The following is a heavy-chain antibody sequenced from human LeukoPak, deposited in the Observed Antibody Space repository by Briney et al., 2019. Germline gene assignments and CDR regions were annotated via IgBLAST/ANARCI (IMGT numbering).Heavy chain of an antibody. J-gene: IGHJ4*02. Sequence: GESLKISCKGFGYNFTSYWISWVRQMPGKGLEWMGIIYPGDSDTRYSPSFQGQVTISADKSISTAYLQWSSLKASDTAMYYCARPDYYDSSGPIDHWGQGTLVTVSS. CDR2: IYPGDSDT. V-gene: IGHV5-51*01. CDR1: GYNFTSYW. D-gene: IGHD3-22*01. CDR3: ARPDYYDSSGPIDH.